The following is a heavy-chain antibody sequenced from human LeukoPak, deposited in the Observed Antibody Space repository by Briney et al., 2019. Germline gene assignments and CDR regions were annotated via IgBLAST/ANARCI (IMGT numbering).Heavy chain of an antibody. CDR1: GVTFSSDS. D-gene: IGHD3-22*01. CDR3: ARTYYYDSSGPDLPDI. J-gene: IGHJ3*02. V-gene: IGHV3-21*01. CDR2: ISSNSSYR. Sequence: PGGSLRLSCAASGVTFSSDSMNWVRHPPGNGLEWVSSISSNSSYRNYADSVKGRFTISRDNAKTSLYLHINSLRAEDTAVYYCARTYYYDSSGPDLPDIWGQGTMVTVSS.